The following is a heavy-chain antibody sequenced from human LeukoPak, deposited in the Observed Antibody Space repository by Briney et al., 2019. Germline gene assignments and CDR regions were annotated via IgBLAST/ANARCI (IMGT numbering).Heavy chain of an antibody. V-gene: IGHV1-58*02. D-gene: IGHD1-26*01. J-gene: IGHJ4*02. CDR1: GGTFNNSA. CDR3: AARGSSGSYYDFDY. Sequence: SSVKVSRKASGGTFNNSAISWVRHAPRQGLEWVGWIVVGSGNTNYAQKFQERVTITRHMSTSTAYIELSSLRSEVRAVYCCAARGSSGSYYDFDYWGQGTLVTVSS. CDR2: IVVGSGNT.